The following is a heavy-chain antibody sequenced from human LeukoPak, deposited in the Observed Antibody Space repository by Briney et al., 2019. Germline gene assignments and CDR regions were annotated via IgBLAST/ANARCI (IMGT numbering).Heavy chain of an antibody. CDR3: ARLGAYNYDSSGPTDY. D-gene: IGHD3-22*01. V-gene: IGHV5-51*01. CDR1: GYSFTSYW. J-gene: IGHJ4*02. CDR2: IYPGDSDT. Sequence: GESLKISCKGSGYSFTSYWIGWVRQMPGKGLEWMGIIYPGDSDTRYSPSFQGQVTISADKSISTAYLQWSSLKASDTAMYYCARLGAYNYDSSGPTDYWGQGTLVTVSS.